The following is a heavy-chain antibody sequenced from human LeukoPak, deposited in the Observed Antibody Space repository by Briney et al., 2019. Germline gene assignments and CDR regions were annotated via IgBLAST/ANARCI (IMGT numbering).Heavy chain of an antibody. Sequence: GGSLRLSCAASGFTFSSYGMHWVRQAPGKGLEWVAVISYDGSNKYYADSVKGRFTISRDNSKNTLYLQMNSLRAEDTAVYYCAKAGVHDYYGSGTVGYWGQGTLVTVSS. V-gene: IGHV3-30*18. CDR3: AKAGVHDYYGSGTVGY. J-gene: IGHJ4*02. CDR2: ISYDGSNK. CDR1: GFTFSSYG. D-gene: IGHD3-10*01.